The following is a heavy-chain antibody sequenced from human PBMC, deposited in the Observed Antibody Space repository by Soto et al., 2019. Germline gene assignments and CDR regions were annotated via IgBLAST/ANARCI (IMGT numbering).Heavy chain of an antibody. D-gene: IGHD6-13*01. CDR2: ISAYNGNT. CDR3: TRPYSNSWSPFFDY. Sequence: ASVKVSCKASGYTFTSYGISWVRQAPRQGLEWMGWISAYNGNTKYSQKFQGRVTIARDTSASTTYMELSSLRSEDTAVYYCTRPYSNSWSPFFDYWGQGTLVTVSS. CDR1: GYTFTSYG. J-gene: IGHJ4*02. V-gene: IGHV1-18*01.